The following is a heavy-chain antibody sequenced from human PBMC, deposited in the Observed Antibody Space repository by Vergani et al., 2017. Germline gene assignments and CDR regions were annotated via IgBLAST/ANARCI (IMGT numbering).Heavy chain of an antibody. CDR1: GYSFINYG. Sequence: QVQLVQSETEVKRPGASVKVSCKASGYSFINYGISWVRQAPGQGLEWLGWISSYNGDTKFAHTVQGRVTMTTDTSTSTAYMELRRLRSDDTAVYYCTRDPEPSPAPAYGYWGFWGQGTLVTVSS. D-gene: IGHD5-18*01. J-gene: IGHJ4*02. CDR3: TRDPEPSPAPAYGYWGF. V-gene: IGHV1-18*01. CDR2: ISSYNGDT.